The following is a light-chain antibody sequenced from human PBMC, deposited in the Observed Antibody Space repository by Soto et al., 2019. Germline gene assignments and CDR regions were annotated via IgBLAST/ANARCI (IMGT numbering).Light chain of an antibody. CDR3: SSSNTTAPYV. V-gene: IGLV2-14*01. CDR2: EVS. Sequence: QSALTQPASVSGSPGQSITISCTGTSNDVGAYDFVSWYQQHPGKAPTYLIYEVSNRPSGVSDRFSGSTSGTTPSLTISGLLAADEADYYCSSSNTTAPYVFGTGTKLTVL. J-gene: IGLJ1*01. CDR1: SNDVGAYDF.